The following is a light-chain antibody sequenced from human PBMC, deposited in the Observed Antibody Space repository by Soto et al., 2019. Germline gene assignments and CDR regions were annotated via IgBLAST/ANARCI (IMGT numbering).Light chain of an antibody. V-gene: IGKV3-20*01. J-gene: IGKJ4*01. CDR3: QHYDSSPGFT. CDR2: GAS. CDR1: QSFHTNY. Sequence: EIVLTQSPGTLSLSPGESATLSCRASQSFHTNYLAWYQHRPGQAPRLLIYGASIRASGIPERFSGRGSGTDFTLTISRLEPEDSAVYYCQHYDSSPGFTFGGGTKMEIK.